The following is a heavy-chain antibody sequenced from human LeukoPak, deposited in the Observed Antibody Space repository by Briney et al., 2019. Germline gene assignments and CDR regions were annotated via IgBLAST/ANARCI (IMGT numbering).Heavy chain of an antibody. J-gene: IGHJ3*02. CDR1: GFTFNSYT. CDR3: ARVVVAATDASDI. V-gene: IGHV3-21*06. CDR2: ISSSGTYI. Sequence: PGGSLRLSCAASGFTFNSYTMNWVRQAPGKGLGWGSSISSSGTYIFSADSVEGRFTISRDNAKNSLFLQMNSLRAEDTAIYYCARVVVAATDASDIWGQGTMVIVSS. D-gene: IGHD2-15*01.